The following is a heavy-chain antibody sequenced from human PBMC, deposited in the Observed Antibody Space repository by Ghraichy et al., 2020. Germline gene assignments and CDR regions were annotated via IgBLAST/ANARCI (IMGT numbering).Heavy chain of an antibody. CDR1: GGSISGYS. Sequence: SETLSLTCIVSGGSISGYSWSWIRQPPGKGLEWIGYVHYSGSTNYNPSLESRVTISVDTSKNQFSLNLRSVTAAKTAGYYRPGRICYSSGCYLDHCGLGTLVTVSS. D-gene: IGHD6-19*01. CDR2: VHYSGST. V-gene: IGHV4-59*01. CDR3: PGRICYSSGCYLDH. J-gene: IGHJ4*02.